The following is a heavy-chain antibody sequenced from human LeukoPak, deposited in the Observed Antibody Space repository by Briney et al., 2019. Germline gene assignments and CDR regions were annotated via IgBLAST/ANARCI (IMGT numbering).Heavy chain of an antibody. J-gene: IGHJ4*02. V-gene: IGHV1-46*03. Sequence: ASVKLSCKASGYTFTRYYMHWVRDAPAQGLEWMGIINLRRASTSYAPKFPGRVTMTRDTSTSTVYVELSSLRSEDTAVYYCAIGDYEVPPLHFDYWGQGTLVTVSS. D-gene: IGHD4-17*01. CDR2: INLRRAST. CDR1: GYTFTRYY. CDR3: AIGDYEVPPLHFDY.